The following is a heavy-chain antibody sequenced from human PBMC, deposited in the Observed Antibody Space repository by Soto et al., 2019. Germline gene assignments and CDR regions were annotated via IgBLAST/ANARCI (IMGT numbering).Heavy chain of an antibody. CDR2: ISSSSSTI. CDR1: GFTFSSYS. CDR3: AREYSSSFYYYGMDV. Sequence: EVQLVESGGGLVQPGGSLRLSCAASGFTFSSYSMNWVRQAPGKGLEWVSYISSSSSTIYYADSVKGRFTISRDNAKNSLYLQMNSLRDEDTAVYYCAREYSSSFYYYGMDVWGQGTTVTVSS. J-gene: IGHJ6*02. V-gene: IGHV3-48*02. D-gene: IGHD6-6*01.